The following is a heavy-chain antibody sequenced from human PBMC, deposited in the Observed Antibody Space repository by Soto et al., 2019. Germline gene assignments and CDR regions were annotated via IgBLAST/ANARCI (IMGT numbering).Heavy chain of an antibody. D-gene: IGHD2-2*01. CDR1: GGSISSYY. V-gene: IGHV4-59*01. J-gene: IGHJ5*02. CDR3: AAYQLLPKNWFDP. Sequence: SETLSLTCTVSGGSISSYYWGWIRQPPGKGLEWIGYIYYSGSTNYNPSLKSRVTISVDTSKNQFSLKLSSVTAADTAVYYCAAYQLLPKNWFDPWGQGTLVTVSS. CDR2: IYYSGST.